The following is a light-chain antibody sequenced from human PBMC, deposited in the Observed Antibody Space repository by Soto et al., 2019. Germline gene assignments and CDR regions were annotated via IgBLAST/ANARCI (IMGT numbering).Light chain of an antibody. J-gene: IGKJ4*01. CDR3: HQYDNTPLT. Sequence: EIVLTQSPGTLSLSPGERATLSCRASQSVSSSYLAWYQQKPGEAPRLLICGASSRATGIPDMFSGSGSGTDFTLTISRLEPEDFAVYYCHQYDNTPLTFGGGTKVEIK. CDR2: GAS. V-gene: IGKV3-20*01. CDR1: QSVSSSY.